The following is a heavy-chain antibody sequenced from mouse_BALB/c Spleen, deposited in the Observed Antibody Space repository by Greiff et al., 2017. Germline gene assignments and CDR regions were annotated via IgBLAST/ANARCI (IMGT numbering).Heavy chain of an antibody. D-gene: IGHD1-2*01. J-gene: IGHJ2*01. V-gene: IGHV1-4*01. CDR3: ARGNYYGSYYFDY. Sequence: QVQLKQSGAELARPGASVKMSCKASGYPFTSYTMPWVKQRPGQGLEWIGYINPSSGYTNYNQKFKDKATLTADKSSSTAYMQLSSLTSEDSAVYYCARGNYYGSYYFDYWGQGTTLTVSS. CDR2: INPSSGYT. CDR1: GYPFTSYT.